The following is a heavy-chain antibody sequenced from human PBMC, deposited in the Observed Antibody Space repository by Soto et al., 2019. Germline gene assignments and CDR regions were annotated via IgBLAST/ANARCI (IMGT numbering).Heavy chain of an antibody. CDR2: ISYDGSNK. D-gene: IGHD3-10*01. V-gene: IGHV3-30*18. J-gene: IGHJ4*02. CDR1: GFTFSSYG. CDR3: AKGSTMVRGEVAMSDY. Sequence: QVQLVESGGGVVQPGRSLRLSCAASGFTFSSYGMHWVRQAPGKGLEWVAVISYDGSNKYYADSVKGRFTISRDNSKNXLYLQMNSLRAEDTAVYYCAKGSTMVRGEVAMSDYWGQGTLVTVSS.